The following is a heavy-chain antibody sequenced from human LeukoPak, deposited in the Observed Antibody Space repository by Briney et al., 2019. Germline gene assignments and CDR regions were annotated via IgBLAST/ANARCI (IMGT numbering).Heavy chain of an antibody. J-gene: IGHJ4*02. D-gene: IGHD4-17*01. CDR1: GGSISSNY. V-gene: IGHV4-59*08. CDR3: ARFGNDYGDYVGDY. Sequence: PSETLSLTCTGSGGSISSNYWSWIRQPPGKGLEWIGYIYYRGSTNYNPSLKSRVTISGDTSKNQFSLKRSSGPAAETAVYYCARFGNDYGDYVGDYWGQGTLVTVSS. CDR2: IYYRGST.